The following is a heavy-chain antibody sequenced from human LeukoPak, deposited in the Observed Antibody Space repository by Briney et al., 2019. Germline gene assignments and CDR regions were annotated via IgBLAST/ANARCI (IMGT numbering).Heavy chain of an antibody. Sequence: ASVKVSCKASGYTFTSYDINWVRQATGQGLEWMGWLNPNSGNTGYAQKFQGRVTMTRNTSISTAYMELSSLRSEDTAVYYCARCAFRYCSGGSCYSDYCGQGTLVTVSS. CDR3: ARCAFRYCSGGSCYSDY. J-gene: IGHJ4*02. CDR2: LNPNSGNT. CDR1: GYTFTSYD. V-gene: IGHV1-8*01. D-gene: IGHD2-15*01.